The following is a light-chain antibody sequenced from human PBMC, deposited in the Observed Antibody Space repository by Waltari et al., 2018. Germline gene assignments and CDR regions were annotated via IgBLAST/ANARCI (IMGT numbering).Light chain of an antibody. CDR1: SSDVGGYNY. J-gene: IGLJ3*02. CDR3: SSYAGSNNLV. CDR2: EVS. V-gene: IGLV2-8*01. Sequence: QSALTQPPSASGSPGQSVTISCTGTSSDVGGYNYVSWYQQHPGKAPKLMIYEVSKRPSGVPYRFSGSKSGNTASQTVSGLQAEDEADYYCSSYAGSNNLVFGGGTKLTVL.